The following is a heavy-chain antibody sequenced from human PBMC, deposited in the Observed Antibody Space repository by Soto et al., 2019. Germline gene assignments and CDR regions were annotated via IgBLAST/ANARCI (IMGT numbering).Heavy chain of an antibody. CDR1: GFTFSSYG. D-gene: IGHD4-4*01. J-gene: IGHJ4*02. CDR3: AREDSNYGVEFDY. V-gene: IGHV3-33*01. CDR2: IWYDGSNK. Sequence: SGGGVVQPGRSLRLSCAASGFTFSSYGMHWVRQAPGKGLEWVAVIWYDGSNKYYADSVKGRFTISRDNSKNTLYLQMNSLRAEDTAVYYCAREDSNYGVEFDYWGQGTLVTVSS.